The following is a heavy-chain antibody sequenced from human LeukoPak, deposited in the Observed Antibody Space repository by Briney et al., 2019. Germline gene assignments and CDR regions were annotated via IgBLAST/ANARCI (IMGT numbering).Heavy chain of an antibody. CDR1: GGSISSYY. D-gene: IGHD3-3*01. CDR3: ARAYYDFWSGWGYFDY. Sequence: SETLSLTCTVSGGSISSYYWSWIRQPPGKGLEWIGYIYYSGSTNYNPSLKSRVTISVDTSKNQFSLKLSSVTAADTAVYYCARAYYDFWSGWGYFDYWGQGTLVTVSS. J-gene: IGHJ4*02. CDR2: IYYSGST. V-gene: IGHV4-59*01.